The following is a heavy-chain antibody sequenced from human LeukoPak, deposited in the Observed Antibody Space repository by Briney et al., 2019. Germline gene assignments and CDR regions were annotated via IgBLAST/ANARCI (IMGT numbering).Heavy chain of an antibody. CDR3: ASTYCGGDCYPFYYYYYMDV. CDR2: IYTSGST. Sequence: SETLSLTCTVSGGSISSGSYYWSWIRQPAGKGLEWIGRIYTSGSTNYNPSLKSRVTISVDTSKNQFSLKLSSVTAADTAVYYCASTYCGGDCYPFYYYYYMDVWGKGTTVTVSS. CDR1: GGSISSGSYY. D-gene: IGHD2-21*02. V-gene: IGHV4-61*02. J-gene: IGHJ6*03.